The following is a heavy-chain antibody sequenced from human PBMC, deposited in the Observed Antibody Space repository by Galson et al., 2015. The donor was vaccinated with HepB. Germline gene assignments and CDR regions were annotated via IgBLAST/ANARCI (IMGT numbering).Heavy chain of an antibody. Sequence: SLRLSCAASGFPFNTFPMIWVRQAPGKGLEGISYIIGDSSSRYYADSVKGRFTISRDNAKNSLYLHMDSLRVEDTAVYYCARERVNLRRYGMDVWGQGTTVTVSS. CDR2: IIGDSSSR. J-gene: IGHJ6*02. V-gene: IGHV3-48*04. CDR3: ARERVNLRRYGMDV. CDR1: GFPFNTFP. D-gene: IGHD4-17*01.